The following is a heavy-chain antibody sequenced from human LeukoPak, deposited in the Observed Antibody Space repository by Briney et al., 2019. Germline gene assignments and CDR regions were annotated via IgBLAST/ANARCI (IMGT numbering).Heavy chain of an antibody. D-gene: IGHD4-11*01. V-gene: IGHV4-30-4*01. Sequence: SSETLSLTCTVSGGSISSGDYYWSWIRQPPGKGLEWIGYIYYSGSTYYNPSLKSRVTISVDTPKNQFSLKLSSVTAADTAVYYCAREKGVTVSFDYWGQGTLVTVSS. J-gene: IGHJ4*02. CDR1: GGSISSGDYY. CDR2: IYYSGST. CDR3: AREKGVTVSFDY.